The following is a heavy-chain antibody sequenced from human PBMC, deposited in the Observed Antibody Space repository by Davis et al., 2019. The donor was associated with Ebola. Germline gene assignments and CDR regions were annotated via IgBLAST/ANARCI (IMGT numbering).Heavy chain of an antibody. CDR1: EFTFRDYS. D-gene: IGHD2-21*02. CDR2: ISYDGSNK. Sequence: GESLKISCVASEFTFRDYSMNWVRQAPGKGLEWVAVISYDGSNKYYADSVKGRFTISRDNSKNTLYLQMNSLRAEDTAVYYCARNNRGGDWDYWGQGTLVTVSS. CDR3: ARNNRGGDWDY. J-gene: IGHJ4*02. V-gene: IGHV3-30-3*01.